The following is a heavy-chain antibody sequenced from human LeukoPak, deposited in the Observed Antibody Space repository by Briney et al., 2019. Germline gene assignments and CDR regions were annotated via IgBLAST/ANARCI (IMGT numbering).Heavy chain of an antibody. CDR3: ARELRGHGYYYGMDV. V-gene: IGHV1-46*01. J-gene: IGHJ6*02. CDR2: ISPSGGST. CDR1: GYTFSSYY. Sequence: ASVKVSCKASGYTFSSYYMHWVRQAPGQGLEWLGIISPSGGSTIYAQKFQGRVTITRDTSTSTVYMELSSLRSEDTAVYYCARELRGHGYYYGMDVWGQGTTVTVSS.